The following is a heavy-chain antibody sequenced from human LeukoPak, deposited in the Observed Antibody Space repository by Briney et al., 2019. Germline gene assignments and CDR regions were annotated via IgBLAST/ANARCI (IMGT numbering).Heavy chain of an antibody. V-gene: IGHV4-31*03. CDR2: IYYSGRT. Sequence: SQTLSLTCTVSGGSINTDNYYWSWIRQYPGKGLEWIGYIYYSGRTYYNPSLKSRVTISVDTSKNQFSLKLSSVTAADTAVYYCARDRDYDRRHDAFDIWGQGTMVTVSS. CDR1: GGSINTDNYY. J-gene: IGHJ3*02. D-gene: IGHD3-22*01. CDR3: ARDRDYDRRHDAFDI.